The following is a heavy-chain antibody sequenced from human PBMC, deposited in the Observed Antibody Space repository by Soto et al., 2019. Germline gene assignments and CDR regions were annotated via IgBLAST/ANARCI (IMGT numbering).Heavy chain of an antibody. Sequence: SVKVSCKASGDTFSSYAISWVRQAPGQGLEWMGGIIPIFGTANYAQKFQGRVTITADESTSTAYMELSSLRSEDTAVYYCASSHRAARPRNWFDPWGQGTLVTVSS. CDR1: GDTFSSYA. J-gene: IGHJ5*02. D-gene: IGHD6-6*01. CDR3: ASSHRAARPRNWFDP. V-gene: IGHV1-69*13. CDR2: IIPIFGTA.